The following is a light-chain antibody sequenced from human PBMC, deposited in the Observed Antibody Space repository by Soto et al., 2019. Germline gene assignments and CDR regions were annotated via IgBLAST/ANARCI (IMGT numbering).Light chain of an antibody. CDR2: DVN. J-gene: IGLJ1*01. V-gene: IGLV2-14*01. CDR1: SSDVGGYNF. Sequence: QSALTQPASVSGSPGQSITISCTGTSSDVGGYNFVSWYQQLPGKPPKLIIYDVNNRPSGVSHRFSGSKSGNTASLTISGLQAEDEADYYCSSYTGSSTFVFGTGTKATVL. CDR3: SSYTGSSTFV.